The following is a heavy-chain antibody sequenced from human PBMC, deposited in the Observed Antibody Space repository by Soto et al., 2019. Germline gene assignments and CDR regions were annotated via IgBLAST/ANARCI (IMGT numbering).Heavy chain of an antibody. V-gene: IGHV4-34*01. CDR1: GGSFSCFY. Sequence: SETLSLTCAVHGGSFSCFYWTWIRQPPGKGLEWIGEINHSGSSNYNPPLKSRVTMSLDTSRNQFSLSLNSVTAADTAVYYCARMAGPWYFDLWGRGTLVTVSS. CDR3: ARMAGPWYFDL. J-gene: IGHJ2*01. CDR2: INHSGSS.